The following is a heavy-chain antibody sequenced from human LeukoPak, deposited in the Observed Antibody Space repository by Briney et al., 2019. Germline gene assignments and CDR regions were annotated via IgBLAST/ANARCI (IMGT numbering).Heavy chain of an antibody. CDR3: AREFWHDSSFGYYYGMDV. V-gene: IGHV3-66*01. J-gene: IGHJ6*02. D-gene: IGHD3-22*01. Sequence: PGGSLRLSCAASGFTVSSNYMSWVRQAPGKGLEWVSVIYSGGSTYYADSVKGRFTISRDNSKNTLYLQMNSLRAEDTAVYYCAREFWHDSSFGYYYGMDVWGQGTTVTVSS. CDR2: IYSGGST. CDR1: GFTVSSNY.